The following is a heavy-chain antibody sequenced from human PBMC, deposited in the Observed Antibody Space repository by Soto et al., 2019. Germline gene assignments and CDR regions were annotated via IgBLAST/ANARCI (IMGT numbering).Heavy chain of an antibody. CDR3: ARESTVTMNTGLWYFDY. CDR2: IWYDGSNK. J-gene: IGHJ4*02. V-gene: IGHV3-33*01. D-gene: IGHD4-17*01. Sequence: PGGSLRLSCAASGFTFSSYGMHWVRQAPGKGLEWVAVIWYDGSNKYYADSVKGRFTISRDNSKNTLYLQMNSLRAEDTAVYYCARESTVTMNTGLWYFDYSGQGTLVTVSS. CDR1: GFTFSSYG.